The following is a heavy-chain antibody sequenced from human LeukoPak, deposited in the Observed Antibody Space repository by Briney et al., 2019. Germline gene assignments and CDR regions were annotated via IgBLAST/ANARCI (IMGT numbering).Heavy chain of an antibody. D-gene: IGHD3-10*01. CDR1: GGSFSGYY. J-gene: IGHJ5*02. Sequence: PSETLSLTCAVYGGSFSGYYWSWIRQPPGKGLEWIGEINHSGSTNYNPSLKSRVTISVDTSKNQFSLKLSSVTAADTAVYYCARRITMVRGVIITRKRSPFNWFDPWGQGTLVTVSS. CDR2: INHSGST. V-gene: IGHV4-34*01. CDR3: ARRITMVRGVIITRKRSPFNWFDP.